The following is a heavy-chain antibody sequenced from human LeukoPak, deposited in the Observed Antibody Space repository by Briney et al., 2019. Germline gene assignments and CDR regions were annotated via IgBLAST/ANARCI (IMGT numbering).Heavy chain of an antibody. J-gene: IGHJ4*02. CDR1: GFTFSGSA. D-gene: IGHD6-19*01. CDR3: TRDYSGWYASDY. Sequence: GGSLRLSCAASGFTFSGSAMHWVRQASGKGLEWVGRIRSKTNSYATAYAASVKGRFTISRDDSKNTAYLQMNSLKTEGTAIYYCTRDYSGWYASDYWGQGAPVTVSS. V-gene: IGHV3-73*01. CDR2: IRSKTNSYAT.